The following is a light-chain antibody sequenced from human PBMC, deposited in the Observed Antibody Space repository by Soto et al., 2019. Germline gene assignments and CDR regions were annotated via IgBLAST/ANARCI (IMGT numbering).Light chain of an antibody. CDR1: SSDVGGYNY. Sequence: QSALTQSRSVSGSPGQSVTISCTGSSSDVGGYNYVSWYQLHPGKTPKLMIYDVSARPSGVPDRFSGSKSGNTASLTISGLQAEDEAEYYCCSYAGTYVFGTGTKLTVL. V-gene: IGLV2-11*01. J-gene: IGLJ1*01. CDR3: CSYAGTYV. CDR2: DVS.